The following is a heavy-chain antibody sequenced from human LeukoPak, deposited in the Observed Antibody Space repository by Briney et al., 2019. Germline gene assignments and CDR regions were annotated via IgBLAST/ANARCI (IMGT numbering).Heavy chain of an antibody. D-gene: IGHD5-24*01. Sequence: SETLSLTCTVSGGSISSSSYYWGWIRQPPGKGLEWIGSIYYSGSTYYNPSLKSRVTISVDTSKNQFSLKLSSVTAADTAVYYCARGEWLLDPGDYWGQGTLVTVSS. V-gene: IGHV4-39*01. CDR1: GGSISSSSYY. CDR2: IYYSGST. CDR3: ARGEWLLDPGDY. J-gene: IGHJ4*02.